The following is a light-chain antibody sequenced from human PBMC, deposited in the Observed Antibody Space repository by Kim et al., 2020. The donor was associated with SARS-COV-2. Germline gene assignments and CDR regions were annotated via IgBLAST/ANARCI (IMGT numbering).Light chain of an antibody. CDR2: DVN. J-gene: IGLJ1*01. CDR1: SRDVGGYNF. V-gene: IGLV2-14*03. CDR3: SSYTSSSTSV. Sequence: GQSITISCTGTSRDVGGYNFVSWYQQHPGKAPKLMIYDVNERPSGVSNRFSVSKSGNTASLTISGLQAEDEADYYCSSYTSSSTSVFGTGTKVTVL.